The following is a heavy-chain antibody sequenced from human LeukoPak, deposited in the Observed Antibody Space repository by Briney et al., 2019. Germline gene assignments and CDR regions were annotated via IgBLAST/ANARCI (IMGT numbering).Heavy chain of an antibody. Sequence: GGSLRLSCATSGFTFNNNAMSWVRQAPGKGLEWVSAINGGGDATEYADSVKGRFTISRDNSKNTLYLQMNSLRPDDTAVYYCARCTASCYANAFDVWDQGTLLTVSS. CDR2: INGGGDAT. D-gene: IGHD2-2*01. CDR3: ARCTASCYANAFDV. CDR1: GFTFNNNA. V-gene: IGHV3-23*01. J-gene: IGHJ3*01.